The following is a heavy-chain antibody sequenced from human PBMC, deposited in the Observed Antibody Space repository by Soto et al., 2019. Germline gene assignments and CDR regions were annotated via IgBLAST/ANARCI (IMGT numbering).Heavy chain of an antibody. J-gene: IGHJ5*02. V-gene: IGHV3-48*03. D-gene: IGHD2-2*02. CDR1: GFTFNSHE. CDR3: ARSWGLYCSSSRCYSPWFDP. Sequence: EVQLVESGGGLVQPGGSLRLSCAGSGFTFNSHEMTWVRQAPGKGLVWISSISSSGGSIYYADSVKGRFTVSRDNAKNSLYLQMNSLRAEDTAVYYCARSWGLYCSSSRCYSPWFDPWGRGTLVTVSS. CDR2: ISSSGGSI.